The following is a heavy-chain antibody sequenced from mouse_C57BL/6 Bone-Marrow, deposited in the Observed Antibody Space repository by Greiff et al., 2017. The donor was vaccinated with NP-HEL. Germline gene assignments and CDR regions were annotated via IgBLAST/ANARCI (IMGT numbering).Heavy chain of an antibody. Sequence: QVQLQQSGAELVRPGASVTPSCKASGYTFTDYEMHWVKQTPVHGLEWIGAIDPETGGTAYNQKFKGKAILTADKSSSTAYMELRSLTSEDSAVYYCTRSPYYYGSPWYFDVWGTGTTVTVSS. CDR2: IDPETGGT. D-gene: IGHD1-1*01. CDR1: GYTFTDYE. V-gene: IGHV1-15*01. J-gene: IGHJ1*03. CDR3: TRSPYYYGSPWYFDV.